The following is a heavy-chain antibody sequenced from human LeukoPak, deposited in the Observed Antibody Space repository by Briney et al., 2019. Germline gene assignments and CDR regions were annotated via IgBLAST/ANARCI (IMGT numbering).Heavy chain of an antibody. CDR2: INPNSGDT. V-gene: IGHV1-2*02. CDR1: GYIFTGYY. CDR3: ARLRRITMIVVPPDAFDI. Sequence: ASVKVSCKASGYIFTGYYIHWVRQAPGQGLEWMGWINPNSGDTKYAQKFQGRVTMTRDTSISTAYMELSRLRSDDTAVYYCARLRRITMIVVPPDAFDIWGQGTMVTVSS. J-gene: IGHJ3*02. D-gene: IGHD3-22*01.